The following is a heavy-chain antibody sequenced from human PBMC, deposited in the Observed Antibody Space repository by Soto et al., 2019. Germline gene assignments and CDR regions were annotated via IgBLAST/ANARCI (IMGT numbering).Heavy chain of an antibody. V-gene: IGHV1-18*01. J-gene: IGHJ6*02. CDR3: ARKRYCSSTSCHATVDYYYGMDV. D-gene: IGHD2-2*01. CDR1: GYTFTSYG. Sequence: ASVKVSCKASGYTFTSYGISWVRQAPGQGLEWMGWISAYNGNTNYAQKLQGRVTMTTEISQSTAYMELRSLRSDDTAVYYCARKRYCSSTSCHATVDYYYGMDVWGQGTTVTVSS. CDR2: ISAYNGNT.